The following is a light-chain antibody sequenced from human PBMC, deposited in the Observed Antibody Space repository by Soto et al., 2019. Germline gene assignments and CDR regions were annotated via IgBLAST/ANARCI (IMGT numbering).Light chain of an antibody. V-gene: IGKV3-20*01. J-gene: IGKJ3*01. CDR1: QSVSSSY. CDR3: QQYGSSFT. CDR2: GAS. Sequence: EIVLTQSPGTLSLSPGERATLSCRASQSVSSSYLAWYQQKPGQAPRLLIYGASSRATGIPDRCSGSGSGIDFTLTISRLEPEDFAVYYCQQYGSSFTFGPGTKVDIK.